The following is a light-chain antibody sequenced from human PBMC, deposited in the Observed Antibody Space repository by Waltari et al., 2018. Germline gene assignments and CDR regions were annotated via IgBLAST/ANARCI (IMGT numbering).Light chain of an antibody. Sequence: DIQLTQSPSSLSASVGDRVTITCRASQSISSYFNWYQQKPGKAPKFLIYSASSLQRGVPSRVSGSRSGTDFTLTISSLQPEDFAIYYGQQSYSRPFTFGPGTKVDIK. J-gene: IGKJ3*01. CDR3: QQSYSRPFT. CDR2: SAS. V-gene: IGKV1-39*01. CDR1: QSISSY.